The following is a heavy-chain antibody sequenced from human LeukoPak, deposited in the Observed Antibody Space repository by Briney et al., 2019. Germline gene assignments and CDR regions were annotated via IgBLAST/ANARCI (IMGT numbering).Heavy chain of an antibody. V-gene: IGHV1/OR15-1*04. CDR3: ARVQRENYYGSGSYSWAYGMDV. CDR1: GYIFTDYY. CDR2: INPNSGGT. D-gene: IGHD3-10*01. Sequence: ASVKVSCKASGYIFTDYYMHWVRQAPGQELGWMGRINPNSGGTNYAQKFQGRVTITADKSTSTAYMELSSLRSEDTAVYYCARVQRENYYGSGSYSWAYGMDVWGQGTTVTVSS. J-gene: IGHJ6*02.